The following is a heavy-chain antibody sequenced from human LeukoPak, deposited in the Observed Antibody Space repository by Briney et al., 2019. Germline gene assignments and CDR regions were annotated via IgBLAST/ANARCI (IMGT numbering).Heavy chain of an antibody. J-gene: IGHJ3*02. Sequence: GESLKISCKGSGYSSTSYWIGWVRQMPGKGLEWMGIIYLGDSDTRYSPSFQGQVTISADKSITTAHLQWRSLTASDTAMYYCASPLKYSSDVFDIWGQGTMVTVSS. D-gene: IGHD5-18*01. V-gene: IGHV5-51*01. CDR1: GYSSTSYW. CDR2: IYLGDSDT. CDR3: ASPLKYSSDVFDI.